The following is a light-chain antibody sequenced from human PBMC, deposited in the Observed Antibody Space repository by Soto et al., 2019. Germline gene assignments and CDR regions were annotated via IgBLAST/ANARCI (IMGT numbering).Light chain of an antibody. CDR3: QKDDSAPRT. V-gene: IGKV1-27*01. CDR2: AAS. Sequence: DIQMTQSPSSLSASVGDRVTITCRASQGISTYLAWYQQKPGKVPKLLIYAASTLQSGVPSRFSGSGSGTDFTLTISSLQPEDVATYYCQKDDSAPRTFGEATKGEI. J-gene: IGKJ1*01. CDR1: QGISTY.